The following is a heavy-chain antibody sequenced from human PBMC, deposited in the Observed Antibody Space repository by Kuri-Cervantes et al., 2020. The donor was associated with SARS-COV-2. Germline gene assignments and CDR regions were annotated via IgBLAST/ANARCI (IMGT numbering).Heavy chain of an antibody. V-gene: IGHV3-30-3*02. D-gene: IGHD6-19*01. CDR3: AKQYSSGWWGDY. CDR2: ISYDGSNK. J-gene: IGHJ4*02. Sequence: GESLKISCAASGFTFSSYAMHWVRQAPGKGLEWVAVISYDGSNKYYADSVKGRFTISRDNSKNTLYLQMNSLRAEDTAVYYCAKQYSSGWWGDYWGQGTLVTVSS. CDR1: GFTFSSYA.